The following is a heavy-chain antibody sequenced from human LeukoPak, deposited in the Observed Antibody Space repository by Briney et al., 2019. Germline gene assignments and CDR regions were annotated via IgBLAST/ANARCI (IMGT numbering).Heavy chain of an antibody. CDR2: IXXXXXXX. V-gene: IGHV1-18*01. Sequence: ASVKVSCKASGYTFTSYGISWVXQAPGQGLEWMGWIXXXXXXXXYAQKLQGRVTMTTDTSTSTAYMELRSLRSDDTAVYYCARDRDIVVVPAAMWSGDYYGMDVWGQGTTVTVSS. J-gene: IGHJ6*02. CDR1: GYTFTSYG. CDR3: ARDRDIVVVPAAMWSGDYYGMDV. D-gene: IGHD2-2*01.